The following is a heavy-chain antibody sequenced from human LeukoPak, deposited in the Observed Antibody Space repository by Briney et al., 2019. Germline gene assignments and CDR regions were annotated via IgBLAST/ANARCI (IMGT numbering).Heavy chain of an antibody. CDR2: IYYRGST. Sequence: SETLSLTCTVSGGSISSYYWSWIRQPPGKGREGIGYIYYRGSTNYNPSLKSRVTISVDTSKNQFSLKLSSVTDADTAVHYCARHREAVASTGFDYSGPRTLVTASS. CDR1: GGSISSYY. J-gene: IGHJ5*01. CDR3: ARHREAVASTGFDY. V-gene: IGHV4-59*08. D-gene: IGHD6-19*01.